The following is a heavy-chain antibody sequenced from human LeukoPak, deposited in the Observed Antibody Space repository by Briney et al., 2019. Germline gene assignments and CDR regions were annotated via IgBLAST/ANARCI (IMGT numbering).Heavy chain of an antibody. Sequence: KPSETLSLTCTVSGGSISSYYWSWIRQPAGKGLVWIGRIYTSGSTNYNPSLKSRVTMSVDTSKNQFSLRLSAVTAADTAGYYCARESFFGVVDAFDIWGQGTMVTVSS. CDR3: ARESFFGVVDAFDI. J-gene: IGHJ3*02. V-gene: IGHV4-4*07. D-gene: IGHD3-3*01. CDR2: IYTSGST. CDR1: GGSISSYY.